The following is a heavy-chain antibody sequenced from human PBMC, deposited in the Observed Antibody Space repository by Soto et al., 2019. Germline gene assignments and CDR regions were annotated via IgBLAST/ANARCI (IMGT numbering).Heavy chain of an antibody. CDR1: GFTLDTFV. CDR2: VTASGGRA. Sequence: EVQLLESGGGWGQPGGSLRLSCEASGFTLDTFVMSWVRQVAGKGLEWVSTVTASGGRAYYADSVKGRFTISRDNSKNMLYLQMSSLGVQDTVLYYCAVHLGQNYYTMDVWGLGTTVTVAS. CDR3: AVHLGQNYYTMDV. J-gene: IGHJ6*02. V-gene: IGHV3-23*01. D-gene: IGHD3-3*01.